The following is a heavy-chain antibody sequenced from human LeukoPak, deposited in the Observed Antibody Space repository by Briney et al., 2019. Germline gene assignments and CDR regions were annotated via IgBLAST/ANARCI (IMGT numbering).Heavy chain of an antibody. V-gene: IGHV4-39*07. D-gene: IGHD3-3*01. CDR1: GGSLSRIPYC. CDR3: AGGGGQYTS. Sequence: PSESLSLTLTVPGGSLSRIPYCSGWIRQPPRKGLEWIGHIDMSGSTSHNPSLESRVTISLDMSKNQFSLRLSSVTAADTAVYYCAGGGGQYTSWGQGTLVSVSS. CDR2: IDMSGST. J-gene: IGHJ5*02.